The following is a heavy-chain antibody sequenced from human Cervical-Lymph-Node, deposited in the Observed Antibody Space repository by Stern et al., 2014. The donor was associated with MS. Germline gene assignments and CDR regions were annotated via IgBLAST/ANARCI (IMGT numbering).Heavy chain of an antibody. V-gene: IGHV3-7*01. Sequence: VQLVESGGGLVQAGGSLRLYCATSGFVFSAYWMSWVRQAPGKGLEWVANIRPDGTEKLFVDSVEGRFTISRDNAKNSLYLQMNSLRAEDTALYYCARDGGNGYDFEYWGQGTLVTVSS. J-gene: IGHJ4*02. CDR2: IRPDGTEK. CDR3: ARDGGNGYDFEY. CDR1: GFVFSAYW. D-gene: IGHD5-12*01.